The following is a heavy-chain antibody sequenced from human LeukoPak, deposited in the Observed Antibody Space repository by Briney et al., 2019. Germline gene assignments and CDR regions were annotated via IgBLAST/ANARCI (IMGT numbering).Heavy chain of an antibody. D-gene: IGHD2-2*01. CDR2: IIPIFGTA. J-gene: IGHJ4*02. Sequence: ASVKVSCKASGGTFSSYAISWVRQAPGQGLGWMGGIIPIFGTANYAQKFQGRVTITADESTSTAYMELSSLRSEDTAVYYCASPGGYCSSTSCSQALFDYWGQGTLVTVSS. CDR1: GGTFSSYA. CDR3: ASPGGYCSSTSCSQALFDY. V-gene: IGHV1-69*13.